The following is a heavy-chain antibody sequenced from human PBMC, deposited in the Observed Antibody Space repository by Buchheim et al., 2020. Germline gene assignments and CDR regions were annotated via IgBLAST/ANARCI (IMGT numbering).Heavy chain of an antibody. CDR1: GYSFTNYW. V-gene: IGHV5-51*01. CDR3: ARQFCDTTSCHYDC. J-gene: IGHJ4*02. Sequence: DVQLVQSGAEVKKPGESLKISCRTSGYSFTNYWIAWVRQMPGKGLEWVGIDNPGDSDTRYSPSFQGQVTISADRSITTAYLRWSSLKASDTAIYYCARQFCDTTSCHYDCWGQGTL. CDR2: DNPGDSDT. D-gene: IGHD2-2*01.